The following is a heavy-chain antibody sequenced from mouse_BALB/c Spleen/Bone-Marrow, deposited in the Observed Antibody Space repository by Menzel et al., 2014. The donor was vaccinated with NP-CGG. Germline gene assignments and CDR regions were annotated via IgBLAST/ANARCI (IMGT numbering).Heavy chain of an antibody. CDR3: TRRTGTDYYAMDY. D-gene: IGHD4-1*01. J-gene: IGHJ4*01. CDR1: GFTFSSYG. V-gene: IGHV5-6*01. Sequence: EVHLVESGGDLVKPGGSLKLSCAASGFTFSSYGMSWVRQTPDKRLEWVATISSGGIYTYYPDSVKGRFTISRDNAENTLYLQMSSLKSEDTAMYYCTRRTGTDYYAMDYWGQGTSVPVSS. CDR2: ISSGGIYT.